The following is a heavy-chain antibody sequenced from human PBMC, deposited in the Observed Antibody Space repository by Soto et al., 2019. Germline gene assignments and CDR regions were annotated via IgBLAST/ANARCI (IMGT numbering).Heavy chain of an antibody. J-gene: IGHJ4*02. CDR1: GFTSNDYA. Sequence: GGSLRLSCVASGFTSNDYAMHWVRQAPGRGLEWVSGIYWDSNRIDYADPVRGRFTTSRENAKNSLYLEMNSLRVEDAALYYCIKETSPGGLDYWGQGTLVTVSS. V-gene: IGHV3-9*02. D-gene: IGHD1-26*01. CDR3: IKETSPGGLDY. CDR2: IYWDSNRI.